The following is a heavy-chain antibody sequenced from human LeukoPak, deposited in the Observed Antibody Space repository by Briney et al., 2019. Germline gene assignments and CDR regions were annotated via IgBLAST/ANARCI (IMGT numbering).Heavy chain of an antibody. CDR1: GGSISSSSYS. V-gene: IGHV4-39*07. CDR2: IYYSGST. J-gene: IGHJ4*02. CDR3: ARGYRGYYFDY. Sequence: SETLSLTCTVSGGSISSSSYSWGWIRQPPGKGLEWIGSIYYSGSTYYHPSLKSRVTISVDTSKNQFSLKLSSVTAADTAVYYCARGYRGYYFDYWGQGTLVTVSS. D-gene: IGHD5-18*01.